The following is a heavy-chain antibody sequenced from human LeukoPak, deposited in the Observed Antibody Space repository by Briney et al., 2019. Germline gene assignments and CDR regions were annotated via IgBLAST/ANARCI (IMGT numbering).Heavy chain of an antibody. Sequence: PSETLSLTCTVSGDSISSDSSYWNWIRLPAGKGLEWIGRLYSSGNTYYNPSLKSRVTMSVDTSNNQFSLRLSSVTAADTAVYYCAREGYCSSTSCLENAFDIWGQGTMVTVSS. V-gene: IGHV4-61*02. D-gene: IGHD2-2*01. CDR1: GDSISSDSSY. CDR2: LYSSGNT. J-gene: IGHJ3*02. CDR3: AREGYCSSTSCLENAFDI.